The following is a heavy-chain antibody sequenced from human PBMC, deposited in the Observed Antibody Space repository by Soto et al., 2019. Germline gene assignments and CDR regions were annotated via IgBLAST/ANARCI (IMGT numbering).Heavy chain of an antibody. CDR1: GFIFSNYC. Sequence: GCLRLYCEASGFIFSNYCMHCVRQTPGTGLVWVSRISNDGSITNYADSVKGRFTISRDNAKNTLYLQMNSLRAEDTAVYYCAKDLTWNQADYWGQGALVTVSS. CDR3: AKDLTWNQADY. CDR2: ISNDGSIT. J-gene: IGHJ4*02. V-gene: IGHV3-74*01. D-gene: IGHD1-1*01.